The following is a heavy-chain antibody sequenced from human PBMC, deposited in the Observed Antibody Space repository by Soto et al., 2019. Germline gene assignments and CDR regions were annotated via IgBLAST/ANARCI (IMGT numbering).Heavy chain of an antibody. J-gene: IGHJ6*02. CDR1: GFTFSSYA. V-gene: IGHV3-30-3*01. D-gene: IGHD6-13*01. CDR3: AREVPRPWYSSSWLRFEYYYYYGMDV. CDR2: ISYDGSNK. Sequence: QVQLVESGGGVVQPGRSLRLSCAASGFTFSSYAMHWVRQAPGKGLEWVAVISYDGSNKYYADSVKGRFTISRDNSKNTLYLQMNSLRAEDTAVYYCAREVPRPWYSSSWLRFEYYYYYGMDVWGQGTTVTVSS.